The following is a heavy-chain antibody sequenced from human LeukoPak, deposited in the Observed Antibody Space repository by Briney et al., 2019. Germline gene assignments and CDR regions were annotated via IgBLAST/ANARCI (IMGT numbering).Heavy chain of an antibody. V-gene: IGHV3-21*01. CDR2: ISTTSSYI. D-gene: IGHD3-10*01. CDR3: ARGSLLWFGELPFDP. Sequence: GGSLRLSRAASGFTFSGYSMSWVRQAPGKGLEWVSSISTTSSYIYYADSVKGRFTISRDNAKNSLWLQMDSLRAEDTAVYYCARGSLLWFGELPFDPWGLGTLVTVSS. CDR1: GFTFSGYS. J-gene: IGHJ5*02.